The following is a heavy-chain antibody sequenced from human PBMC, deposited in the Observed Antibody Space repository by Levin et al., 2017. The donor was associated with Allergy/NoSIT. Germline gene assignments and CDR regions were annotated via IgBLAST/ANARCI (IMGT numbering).Heavy chain of an antibody. Sequence: GESLKISCAASGFTFSSYAMSWVRQAPGKGLEWVSAISGSGGSTYYADSVKGRFTISRDNSKNTLYLQMNSLRAEDTAVYYCAKEGYSSGWYSPFDYWGQGTLVTVSS. CDR1: GFTFSSYA. D-gene: IGHD6-19*01. CDR3: AKEGYSSGWYSPFDY. J-gene: IGHJ4*02. V-gene: IGHV3-23*01. CDR2: ISGSGGST.